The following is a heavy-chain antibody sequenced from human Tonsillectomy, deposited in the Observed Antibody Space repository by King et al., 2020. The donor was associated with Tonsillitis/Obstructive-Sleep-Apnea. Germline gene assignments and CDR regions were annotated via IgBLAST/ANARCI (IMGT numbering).Heavy chain of an antibody. D-gene: IGHD2-8*01. CDR3: ARDMVLEAGGDAFDI. Sequence: MQLQESGPGLVKPSETLSLTCTFSGGSISSYYWSWIRQPPGKGLEWIGYIYYSGSTNYNPSLKSRVTISVDTSKKHFSLKLSSVTAADTAVYYCARDMVLEAGGDAFDIWGQGTIVTVSS. V-gene: IGHV4-59*13. CDR1: GGSISSYY. CDR2: IYYSGST. J-gene: IGHJ3*02.